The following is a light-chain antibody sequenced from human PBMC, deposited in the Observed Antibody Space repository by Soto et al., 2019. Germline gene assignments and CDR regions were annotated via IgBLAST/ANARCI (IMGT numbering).Light chain of an antibody. V-gene: IGKV3-20*01. CDR3: HQYGSSPLIT. CDR2: GAS. CDR1: QTVRNNY. Sequence: VVAESASTLTLSPGERAILSCRAMQTVRNNYLAWYQQKPGQAPSLLIYGASTRATGVPARFSGNGSGTDFTLTISILDPEDFAVYYCHQYGSSPLITFGQVTLLDVK. J-gene: IGKJ5*01.